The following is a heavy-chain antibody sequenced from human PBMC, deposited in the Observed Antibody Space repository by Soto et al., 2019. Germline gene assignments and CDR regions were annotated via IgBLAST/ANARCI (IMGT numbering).Heavy chain of an antibody. Sequence: SETLSLTCTVSGGSISSYYWSWIRQPPGKGLEWIGYIYYSGSTNYNPSLKSRVTISVDTSKNQFSLKLSSVTAADTAVYYCARHVDIEYSSSYYFDYWGQGTLVTVSS. V-gene: IGHV4-59*08. CDR3: ARHVDIEYSSSYYFDY. CDR1: GGSISSYY. CDR2: IYYSGST. D-gene: IGHD6-6*01. J-gene: IGHJ4*02.